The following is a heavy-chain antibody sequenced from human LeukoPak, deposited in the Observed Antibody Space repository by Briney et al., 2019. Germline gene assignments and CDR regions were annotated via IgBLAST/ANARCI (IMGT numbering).Heavy chain of an antibody. CDR1: GFTISNNY. D-gene: IGHD2-2*01. CDR2: ISGSGGST. J-gene: IGHJ4*02. CDR3: AKDSLRTVPKASFDY. V-gene: IGHV3-23*01. Sequence: PGGSLRLSCAASGFTISNNYIRWLRQAPGKGLEWVSGISGSGGSTYYADSVKGRFTISRDNSKNTLFLQMNSLRAEDRAVYYCAKDSLRTVPKASFDYWGQGTLVTVSS.